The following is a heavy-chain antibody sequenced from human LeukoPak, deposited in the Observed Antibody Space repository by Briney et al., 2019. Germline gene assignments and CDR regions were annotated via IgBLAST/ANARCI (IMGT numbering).Heavy chain of an antibody. J-gene: IGHJ4*02. Sequence: PSETLSLTCTVSGYSISSGYYWGWIRQPPGKGLEWIGSIYHSGSTYYNPSLKSRVTISVDTSKNQFSLKLRSVTAADTAVYYCARVITIFGVVIDYWGQGTLVTVSS. CDR3: ARVITIFGVVIDY. CDR1: GYSISSGYY. D-gene: IGHD3-3*01. V-gene: IGHV4-38-2*02. CDR2: IYHSGST.